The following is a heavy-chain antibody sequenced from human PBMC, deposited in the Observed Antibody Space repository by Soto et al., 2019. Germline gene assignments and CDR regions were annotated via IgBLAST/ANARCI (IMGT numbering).Heavy chain of an antibody. J-gene: IGHJ5*02. V-gene: IGHV4-59*08. CDR2: IYYSGST. CDR1: GGSISSYY. Sequence: SETLSLTCTVSGGSISSYYWSWIRQPPGKGLEWIGYIYYSGSTNYNPSLKSRVTISVDTSKNQFSLKLSSVTAADTAVYYCARRGSRFSCFDPWGQGTLVTVSS. D-gene: IGHD3-10*01. CDR3: ARRGSRFSCFDP.